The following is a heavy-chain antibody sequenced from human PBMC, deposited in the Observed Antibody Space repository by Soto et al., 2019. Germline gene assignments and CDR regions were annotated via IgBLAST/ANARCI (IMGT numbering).Heavy chain of an antibody. CDR3: ARSITVTTPFDY. Sequence: QVQLVESGGGLVKPGGSLRLSCAASGFTFSDYYMSLIRQAPGKGLEWVSYISSSSSYTNYADSVKGRFTISRDNAKNSLYLQMNSLRAEDTAVYYCARSITVTTPFDYWGQGTLVTVSS. V-gene: IGHV3-11*06. J-gene: IGHJ4*02. CDR2: ISSSSSYT. CDR1: GFTFSDYY. D-gene: IGHD4-17*01.